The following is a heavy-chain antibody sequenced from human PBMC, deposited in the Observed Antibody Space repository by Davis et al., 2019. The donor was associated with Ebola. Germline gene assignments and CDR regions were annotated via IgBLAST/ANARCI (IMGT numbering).Heavy chain of an antibody. Sequence: GGSLRLSCAASGFTFSSYEMNWVRQAPGKGLEWVSYISSSGSTIYYADSVKGRFTISRDNAKNTLYLQMNSLRAEDTAVYYCARQMNDYSNYDDSYYFDYWGQGTLVTVSS. CDR2: ISSSGSTI. CDR1: GFTFSSYE. D-gene: IGHD4-11*01. J-gene: IGHJ4*02. V-gene: IGHV3-48*03. CDR3: ARQMNDYSNYDDSYYFDY.